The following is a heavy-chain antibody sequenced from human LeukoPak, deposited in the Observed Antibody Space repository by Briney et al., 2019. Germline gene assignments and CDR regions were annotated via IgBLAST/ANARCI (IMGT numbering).Heavy chain of an antibody. CDR3: ARGAGSGQHTYYYYMDV. J-gene: IGHJ6*03. Sequence: GGSLRLSCAASGFTFSGYSMNWVRQAPGKGLEWVSSITSRSDYIYYADSVEGRFTISRDNAKNSLYLQMNSLRAEDTAVYYCARGAGSGQHTYYYYMDVWGKGTTVTVSS. CDR2: ITSRSDYI. V-gene: IGHV3-21*01. D-gene: IGHD3-3*01. CDR1: GFTFSGYS.